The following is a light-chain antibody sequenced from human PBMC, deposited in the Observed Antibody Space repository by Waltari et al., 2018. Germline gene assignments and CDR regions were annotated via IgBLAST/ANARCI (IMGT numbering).Light chain of an antibody. CDR2: EVS. CDR1: SSDIGRYNY. Sequence: QSALTQPASVSGSPGQAITISCTGTSSDIGRYNYVSWYQQHPGKAPKLVISEVSNRPSGVSKRFSGSKAGNTASLTISGLQAEDGAHYYCSSYTNSGNVVFGGGTKLTVL. CDR3: SSYTNSGNVV. J-gene: IGLJ2*01. V-gene: IGLV2-14*01.